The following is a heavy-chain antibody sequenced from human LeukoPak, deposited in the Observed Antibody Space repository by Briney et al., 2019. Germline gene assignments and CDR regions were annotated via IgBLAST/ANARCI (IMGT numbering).Heavy chain of an antibody. J-gene: IGHJ6*03. V-gene: IGHV1-46*01. CDR2: INPSGGST. Sequence: ASVKVSCKASGYTFTSYYMHWVRQAPGQGLEWMGIINPSGGSTSYAQKFQGRVTMTRDTSTSTVYMELSSLRSEDTAVYYCARDQGANDLLFRTYYMDVWGKGTTVTVSS. CDR3: ARDQGANDLLFRTYYMDV. D-gene: IGHD2-21*01. CDR1: GYTFTSYY.